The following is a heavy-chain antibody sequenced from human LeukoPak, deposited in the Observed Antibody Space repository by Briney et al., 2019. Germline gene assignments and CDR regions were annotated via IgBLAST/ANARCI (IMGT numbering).Heavy chain of an antibody. J-gene: IGHJ5*01. D-gene: IGHD4-11*01. CDR1: GDSINSYY. Sequence: PSETLSLTCTVSGDSINSYYWSWIRQPPGKGLEWLGYIYYRGSANYNPSLKSRVTISIDMSKNQFSLKLTSVTAADTAVYYCARLLHDWFDSWGQGTLVTVSS. V-gene: IGHV4-59*08. CDR2: IYYRGSA. CDR3: ARLLHDWFDS.